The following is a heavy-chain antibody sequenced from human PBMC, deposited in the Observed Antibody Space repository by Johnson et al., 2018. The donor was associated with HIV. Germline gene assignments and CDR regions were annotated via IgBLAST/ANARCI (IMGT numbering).Heavy chain of an antibody. J-gene: IGHJ3*02. CDR3: ARTLWFRELLGAFDI. Sequence: FSSYGMHWVRQAPGKGLEWVAVIWYDGSNKYYADSVKGRFTISRDNSKNTLYLQMNSLRAEDTAVYYCARTLWFRELLGAFDIWGQGTMVTVSS. V-gene: IGHV3-30*19. CDR2: IWYDGSNK. CDR1: FSSYG. D-gene: IGHD3-10*01.